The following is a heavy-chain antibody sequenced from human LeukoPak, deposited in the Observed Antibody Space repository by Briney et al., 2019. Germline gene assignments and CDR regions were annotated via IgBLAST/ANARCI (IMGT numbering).Heavy chain of an antibody. V-gene: IGHV3-53*01. J-gene: IGHJ3*02. Sequence: GGSLRLSCTASGFTFGDYAMSWVRQAPGKGLEWVSVIYSGGSTYYADSVKGRFTISRDNSKNTLYLQMNSLRAEDTAVYYCATKDSSGYIDAFDIWGQGTMVTVSS. CDR3: ATKDSSGYIDAFDI. CDR2: IYSGGST. CDR1: GFTFGDYA. D-gene: IGHD3-22*01.